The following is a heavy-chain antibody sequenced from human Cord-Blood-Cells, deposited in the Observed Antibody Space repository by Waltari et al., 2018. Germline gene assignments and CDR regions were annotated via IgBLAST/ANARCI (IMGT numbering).Heavy chain of an antibody. Sequence: EVQLVESGGGLIQSGGSLRLSCAASGFTVSSNYMSWVRQAPGKGLEWVSVIYSGGSTYYADSVKGRFTISRDNSKNTLYLQMNSLRAEDTAVYYCARVLYSSSWYTDYWGQGTLVTVSS. CDR2: IYSGGST. CDR3: ARVLYSSSWYTDY. CDR1: GFTVSSNY. V-gene: IGHV3-53*01. J-gene: IGHJ4*02. D-gene: IGHD6-13*01.